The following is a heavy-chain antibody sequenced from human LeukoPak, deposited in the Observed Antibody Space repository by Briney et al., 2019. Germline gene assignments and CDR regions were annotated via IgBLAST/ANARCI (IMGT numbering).Heavy chain of an antibody. V-gene: IGHV4-39*07. J-gene: IGHJ4*02. D-gene: IGHD5-12*01. CDR1: GGSISSSSYY. CDR3: AREAATIGNYFDY. CDR2: INYSGST. Sequence: SETLSLTCTVSGGSISSSSYYWGWIRQPPGKGLEWIGSINYSGSTYYNPSLKSRVTISVDTSKNQFSLKLSSVTAADTAVYYCAREAATIGNYFDYWGQGTLVTVSS.